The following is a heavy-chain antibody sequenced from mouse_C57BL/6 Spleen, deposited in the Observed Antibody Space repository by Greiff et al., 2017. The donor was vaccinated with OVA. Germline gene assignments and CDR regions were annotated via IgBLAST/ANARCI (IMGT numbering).Heavy chain of an antibody. J-gene: IGHJ3*01. CDR3: AGHDYPSWFAY. CDR1: GYSITSGYY. V-gene: IGHV3-6*01. D-gene: IGHD2-4*01. CDR2: ISYDGSN. Sequence: EVKLQESGPGLVKPSQSLSLTCSVTGYSITSGYYWNWIRQFPGNKLEWMGYISYDGSNNYNPSLKNRISITRDTSKNQFFLKLNSVTTEDTATYYCAGHDYPSWFAYWGQGTLVTVSA.